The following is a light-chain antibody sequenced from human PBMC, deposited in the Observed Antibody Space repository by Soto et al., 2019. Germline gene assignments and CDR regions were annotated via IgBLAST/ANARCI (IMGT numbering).Light chain of an antibody. V-gene: IGLV2-8*01. CDR3: RSFASSNTWV. CDR1: SSDVGAYNY. J-gene: IGLJ3*02. CDR2: GIT. Sequence: QSALTQPPSASGAPGQSVTISCTGTSSDVGAYNYVSWYQQHAGKAPKLVIYGITKRPSGVPDRFSGSKSANTASLTVSGLQAEDEADYYCRSFASSNTWVFGGGTKLTVL.